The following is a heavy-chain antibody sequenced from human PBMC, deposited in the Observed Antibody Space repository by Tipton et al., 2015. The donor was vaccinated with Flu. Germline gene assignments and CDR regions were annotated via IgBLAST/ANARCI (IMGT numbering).Heavy chain of an antibody. CDR1: GDSIAYPYF. CDR2: IHRSGNG. CDR3: ARLPLALSYFDY. V-gene: IGHV4-38-2*01. J-gene: IGHJ4*02. Sequence: TLSLTCSVSGDSIAYPYFWGWIRQAPGKGLEWIGNIHRSGNGYYNPSLKSRVTISIDTSKNQFSVKLSFVTPADTAVYYCARLPLALSYFDYWGQGTLVTVSS.